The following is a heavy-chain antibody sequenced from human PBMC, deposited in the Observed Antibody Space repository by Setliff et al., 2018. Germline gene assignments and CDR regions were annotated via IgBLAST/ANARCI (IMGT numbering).Heavy chain of an antibody. Sequence: GGSLRLSCAASGFTSSNYGMSWVRQAPGKGPEWVANINQDGSEKYYIDSVKGRFSISRDNAKNSLYLQMNSLRAEDTAVYYCARAPPSGTSVYWGQGTLVTVSS. CDR1: GFTSSNYG. D-gene: IGHD1-1*01. V-gene: IGHV3-7*01. CDR2: INQDGSEK. CDR3: ARAPPSGTSVY. J-gene: IGHJ4*02.